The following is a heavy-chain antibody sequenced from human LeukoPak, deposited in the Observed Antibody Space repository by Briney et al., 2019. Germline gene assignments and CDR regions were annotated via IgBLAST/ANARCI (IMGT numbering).Heavy chain of an antibody. V-gene: IGHV4-39*01. J-gene: IGHJ4*02. Sequence: PSETLSLTCTVSGGSISSTAYYWVWIRQPPGKGLEWIGTIFYSGTTYYNPSLKSRLTISVDTSKNQFSLRLNSVTAADTAIYYCARRLGTYNPYFVSWGQGTLVTVSS. CDR3: ARRLGTYNPYFVS. D-gene: IGHD1-14*01. CDR2: IFYSGTT. CDR1: GGSISSTAYY.